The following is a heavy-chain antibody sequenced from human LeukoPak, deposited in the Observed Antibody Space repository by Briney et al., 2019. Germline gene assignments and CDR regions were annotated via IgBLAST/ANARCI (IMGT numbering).Heavy chain of an antibody. Sequence: PGGSLRLSCAASGFTFSSYAMSWVRQAPGKGLEWVSAISGSGGSTYYADSVKGRFTISRDNSKNTLYLQMNSMRAEDTEVYYCAKDYIVATDWYFDLWGRGTLVTVSS. D-gene: IGHD5-12*01. V-gene: IGHV3-23*01. J-gene: IGHJ2*01. CDR1: GFTFSSYA. CDR2: ISGSGGST. CDR3: AKDYIVATDWYFDL.